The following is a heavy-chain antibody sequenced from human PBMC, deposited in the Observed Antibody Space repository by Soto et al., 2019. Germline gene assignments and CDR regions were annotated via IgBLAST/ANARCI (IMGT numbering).Heavy chain of an antibody. CDR2: IYWDDDK. Sequence: GSGPTLVNPTQTLTLTCTFSVFSLSTSGVGVGWIRQPPGKALEWLALIYWDDDKRYSPSLKSRLTITKDTSKNQVVLTMTDMDPVDTATYYCAHRPSYCSGGSCYSGFDYWGQGTLVTAPQ. CDR1: VFSLSTSGVG. V-gene: IGHV2-5*02. D-gene: IGHD2-15*01. J-gene: IGHJ4*02. CDR3: AHRPSYCSGGSCYSGFDY.